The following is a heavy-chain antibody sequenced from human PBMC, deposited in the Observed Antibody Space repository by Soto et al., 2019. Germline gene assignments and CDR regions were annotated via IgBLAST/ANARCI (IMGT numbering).Heavy chain of an antibody. D-gene: IGHD4-17*01. CDR3: ARDLGNGDFRHLLEY. J-gene: IGHJ4*02. CDR2: ISYDGNNQ. V-gene: IGHV3-30-3*01. CDR1: GFTFSSYA. Sequence: QVQLVESGGGVIQPGRSLRLSCAASGFTFSSYAMHWVRQAPGKGLEWVAVISYDGNNQYYPDSVKGRFTISRDDSKNTLYLQMNSLRPEDTAVYYCARDLGNGDFRHLLEYWGQGILVTVSS.